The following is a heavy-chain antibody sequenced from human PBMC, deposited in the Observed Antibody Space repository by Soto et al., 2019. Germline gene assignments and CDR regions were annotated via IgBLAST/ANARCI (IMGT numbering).Heavy chain of an antibody. CDR2: IDPSDSYT. CDR3: ARHQKSITSNWNSIVFGMDV. Sequence: GEALKVSSKGSGGIFTSDWISWLRQIPGKRLEWMGRIDPSDSYTNYSPSFQGHVPISPDKSISTAYMQWSSLKASDTAMYYCARHQKSITSNWNSIVFGMDVWGQGTTVTVSS. CDR1: GGIFTSDW. V-gene: IGHV5-10-1*01. J-gene: IGHJ6*02. D-gene: IGHD1-7*01.